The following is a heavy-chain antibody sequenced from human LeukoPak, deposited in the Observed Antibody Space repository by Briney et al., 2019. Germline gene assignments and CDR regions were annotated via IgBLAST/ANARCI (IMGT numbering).Heavy chain of an antibody. V-gene: IGHV3-15*01. D-gene: IGHD3-16*02. J-gene: IGHJ4*02. Sequence: KPGGSLRLSCAASGFTFSNAWMSWVRQAPGKGLEWVGRIKSKTDGGTTDYAAPVKGRFTISRDDSKNTLYLQMNSLKTEDTAVYYCTTVVNYDYVWGSYRNDYWGQGTLVTVSS. CDR2: IKSKTDGGTT. CDR3: TTVVNYDYVWGSYRNDY. CDR1: GFTFSNAW.